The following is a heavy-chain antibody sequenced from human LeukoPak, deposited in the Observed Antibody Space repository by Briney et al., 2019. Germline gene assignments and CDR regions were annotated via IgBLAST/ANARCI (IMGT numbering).Heavy chain of an antibody. CDR1: GGSLSSYY. J-gene: IGHJ4*02. CDR3: ARDLSGSYWTD. Sequence: SETLSLTCTVSGGSLSSYYWSWIRQPPGKGLEWIGYIFYSGSTNYNPSLESRVTISVDTSKSQFSLKLSSVTAADTAVYYCARDLSGSYWTDWGQGTLVTVSS. V-gene: IGHV4-59*01. CDR2: IFYSGST. D-gene: IGHD3-10*01.